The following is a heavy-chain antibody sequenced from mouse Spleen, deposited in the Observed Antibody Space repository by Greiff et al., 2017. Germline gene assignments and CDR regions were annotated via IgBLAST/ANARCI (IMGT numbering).Heavy chain of an antibody. J-gene: IGHJ1*01. CDR2: IRNKANGYTT. D-gene: IGHD4-1*01. V-gene: IGHV7-3*01. Sequence: EVKLVESGGGLVQPGGSLSLSCAASGFTFTDYYMSWVRQPPGKALEWLGFIRNKANGYTTEYSASVKGRFTISRDNSQSILYLQMNALRAEDSATYYCARYTAGNWYFDVWGAGTTVTVSS. CDR1: GFTFTDYY. CDR3: ARYTAGNWYFDV.